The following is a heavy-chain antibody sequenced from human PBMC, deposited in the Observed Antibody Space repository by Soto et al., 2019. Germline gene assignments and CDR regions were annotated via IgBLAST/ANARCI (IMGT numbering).Heavy chain of an antibody. Sequence: PGGSLRLACAASGVTFSTYYMNWVRQAPGKGLEWVATIKQDGSETYYVDSVKGRFTISRDDAMTSLFLQMNSLRAEDTAVYYCARDRGYCRGGTCYSVLDYWGQGTLVTVSS. CDR2: IKQDGSET. D-gene: IGHD2-15*01. V-gene: IGHV3-7*01. CDR3: ARDRGYCRGGTCYSVLDY. CDR1: GVTFSTYY. J-gene: IGHJ4*02.